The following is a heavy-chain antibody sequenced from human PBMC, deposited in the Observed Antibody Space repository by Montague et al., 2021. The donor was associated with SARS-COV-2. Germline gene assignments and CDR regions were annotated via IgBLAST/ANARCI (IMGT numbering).Heavy chain of an antibody. J-gene: IGHJ2*01. Sequence: SETLSLTCSVSGGSISDYYWSWIRQPPGKGLEWIGYIYHSGNTKYDPPLKSRVSISVDTSKNQFSLRLSSVTAADTAVYYCAREYRIELWQTNWYFGLWGQGTLVTVSS. V-gene: IGHV4-59*01. CDR2: IYHSGNT. CDR1: GGSISDYY. CDR3: AREYRIELWQTNWYFGL. D-gene: IGHD3-16*01.